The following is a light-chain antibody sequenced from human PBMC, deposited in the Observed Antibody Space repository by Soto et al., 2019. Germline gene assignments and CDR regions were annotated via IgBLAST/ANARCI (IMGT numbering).Light chain of an antibody. CDR1: SSDVGVYNY. CDR2: DVS. Sequence: QSALAQPRSVSGSPGQSVTISYTGTSSDVGVYNYVSWYQQYPGKAPKIMIYDVSKRPSGVPDRFSGSKSDNTASLTISGPQAEDEADYYCCSYAGSYTFVFGIGTKVTVL. CDR3: CSYAGSYTFV. J-gene: IGLJ1*01. V-gene: IGLV2-11*01.